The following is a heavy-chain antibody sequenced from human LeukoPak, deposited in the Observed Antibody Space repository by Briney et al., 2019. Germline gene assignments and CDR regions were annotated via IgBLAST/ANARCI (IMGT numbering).Heavy chain of an antibody. D-gene: IGHD3-3*01. CDR3: ASSPDRNTIFGVVIRTSYYYYYMDV. Sequence: ASVKVSCKASGYTFTGYYMHWVPQAPGQGLEWMGRINPNSGGTNYAQKFQGRVTMTRDTSISTAYMELSRLRSDDTAVYYFASSPDRNTIFGVVIRTSYYYYYMDVWGKGTTVTVSS. V-gene: IGHV1-2*06. J-gene: IGHJ6*03. CDR2: INPNSGGT. CDR1: GYTFTGYY.